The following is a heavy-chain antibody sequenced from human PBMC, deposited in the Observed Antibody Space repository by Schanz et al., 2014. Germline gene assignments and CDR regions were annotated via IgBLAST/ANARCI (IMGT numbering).Heavy chain of an antibody. CDR2: ISHDGYST. Sequence: VQLVQSGGGLVQPGGSLRLSCSASGFTFSIYAMHWVRQAPGKGLEYVSAISHDGYSTYYADSVKGRFTISRDNSKNSLYLQMNSLRPEDTAVYSCARGGFGEVSYFDYWGQGTLVTVSS. CDR1: GFTFSIYA. J-gene: IGHJ4*02. V-gene: IGHV3-64*04. CDR3: ARGGFGEVSYFDY. D-gene: IGHD3-10*01.